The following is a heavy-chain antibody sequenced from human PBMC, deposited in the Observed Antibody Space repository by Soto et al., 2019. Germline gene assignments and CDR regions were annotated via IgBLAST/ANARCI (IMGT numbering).Heavy chain of an antibody. CDR2: IHTSGST. J-gene: IGHJ4*01. CDR1: GSSISDFY. CDR3: AREGAYSYSYDFDH. D-gene: IGHD5-18*01. V-gene: IGHV4-4*07. Sequence: QVQLQESGPGLVKPSGTLSLTCTVSGSSISDFYWSWIRQPAGKGLEWVGHIHTSGSTIYSPSLKSRVTMSIDDYKNEFSLQLTSVTVADTAVYFCAREGAYSYSYDFDHWGHGTLVTVSS.